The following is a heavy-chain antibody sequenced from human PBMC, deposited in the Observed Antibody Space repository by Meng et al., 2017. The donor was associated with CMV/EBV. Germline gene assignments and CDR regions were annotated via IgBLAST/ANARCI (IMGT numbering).Heavy chain of an antibody. CDR1: GFTFSSYS. J-gene: IGHJ6*02. CDR3: AKQITITNYYYYYAMDV. Sequence: GESLKISCAASGFTFSSYSMNWVRQAPGKGLEWVSYISSSSSTIYYADSVKGRFTISRDNSKNTMYLQMNSLRAEDTAVYYCAKQITITNYYYYYAMDVWGQGTTVTVSS. V-gene: IGHV3-48*01. CDR2: ISSSSSTI. D-gene: IGHD5-24*01.